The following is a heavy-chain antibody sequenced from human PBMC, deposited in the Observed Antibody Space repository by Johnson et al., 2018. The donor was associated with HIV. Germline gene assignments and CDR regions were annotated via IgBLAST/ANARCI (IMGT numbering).Heavy chain of an antibody. J-gene: IGHJ3*02. V-gene: IGHV3-33*01. CDR1: RFSFSPFG. D-gene: IGHD6-19*01. CDR3: AREWRQWRARAFDI. CDR2: IRSYESNK. Sequence: QVQLVESGGGVVQPGRSLRLSCEASRFSFSPFGMHWVRQAPGKGLEWVALIRSYESNKYYADSVKGRFTISRDNAKNSLYLQMNSLRAEDTSVYYCAREWRQWRARAFDIWGQGTMVTVSS.